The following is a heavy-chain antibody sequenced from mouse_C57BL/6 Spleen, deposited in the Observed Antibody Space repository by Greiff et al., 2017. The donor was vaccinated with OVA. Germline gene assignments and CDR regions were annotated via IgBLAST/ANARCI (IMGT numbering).Heavy chain of an antibody. J-gene: IGHJ4*01. Sequence: EVMLVESGGGLVKPGGSLKLSCAASGFTFSSYAMSWVRQTPEKRLEWVATISDGGSYTYYPDNVKGRFTFSRDNAKNNLYLQMSHLKSEDTAMYYCAREGQLEDYAMDYWGQGTSVTVSS. D-gene: IGHD3-1*01. CDR3: AREGQLEDYAMDY. CDR1: GFTFSSYA. V-gene: IGHV5-4*01. CDR2: ISDGGSYT.